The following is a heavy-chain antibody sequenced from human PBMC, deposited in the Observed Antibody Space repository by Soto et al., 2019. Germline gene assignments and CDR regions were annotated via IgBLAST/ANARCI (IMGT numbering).Heavy chain of an antibody. CDR1: EFTFSASA. CDR2: SRSKDNNYAT. J-gene: IGHJ4*02. CDR3: TSNALDY. Sequence: PGLSLRLPCTASEFTFSASAMHPPRQSSGKVLEMVDRSRSKDNNYATEYAATVKGRFTISRYDSKNTAYVQMNSLNSQDRDGYYCTSNALDYWGQGTLVTVSS. V-gene: IGHV3-73*01. D-gene: IGHD2-8*01.